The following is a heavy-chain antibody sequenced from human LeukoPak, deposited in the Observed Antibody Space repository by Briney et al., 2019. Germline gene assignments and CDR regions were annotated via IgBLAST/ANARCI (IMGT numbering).Heavy chain of an antibody. CDR3: ARGGEMATIGVYFDY. CDR1: GFTFNYYG. V-gene: IGHV3-30*02. D-gene: IGHD5-24*01. J-gene: IGHJ4*02. Sequence: GGSLRLSCAASGFTFNYYGMHWVRQAPGKGLEWVAFIRFDGISEYYADSVKGRFTISRDNSKNRLYLQMNSLRVDDTAMYYCARGGEMATIGVYFDYWGQGTLVTVSS. CDR2: IRFDGISE.